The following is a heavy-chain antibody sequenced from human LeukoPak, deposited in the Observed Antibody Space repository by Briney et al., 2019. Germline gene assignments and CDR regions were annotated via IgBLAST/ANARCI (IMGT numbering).Heavy chain of an antibody. CDR3: SRDERWIQFNY. CDR1: GFTFSSYA. CDR2: ISGSGGST. J-gene: IGHJ4*02. Sequence: QTGGSLRLSCAASGFTFSSYAMSWVRQAPGKGLEWVSGISGSGGSTVYADSVRGRFTISRDNFQNTVFLQMNSLRAEDTAIYYCSRDERWIQFNYWGQGTLVTVSS. V-gene: IGHV3-23*01. D-gene: IGHD5-18*01.